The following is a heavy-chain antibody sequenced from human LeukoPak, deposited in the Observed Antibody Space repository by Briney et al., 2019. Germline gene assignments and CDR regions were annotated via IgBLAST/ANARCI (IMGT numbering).Heavy chain of an antibody. V-gene: IGHV3-7*01. CDR3: ARDVGFGGYSRGIFDY. Sequence: GGSLRLSCAASGFTFSRYWMSWVRQAPGKGLEWVANIKQDGNEKHYVDTVKGRFTISRDNAKNSLYLQMNSLKAEDTAVYYCARDVGFGGYSRGIFDYWGQGTLVTVSS. D-gene: IGHD3-10*01. J-gene: IGHJ4*02. CDR2: IKQDGNEK. CDR1: GFTFSRYW.